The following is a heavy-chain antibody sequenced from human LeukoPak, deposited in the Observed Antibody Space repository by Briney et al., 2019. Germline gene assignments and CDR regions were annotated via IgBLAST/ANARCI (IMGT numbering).Heavy chain of an antibody. J-gene: IGHJ6*02. D-gene: IGHD6-6*01. CDR3: ARLSSTLYYSMDV. CDR2: IQISAIYRA. CDR1: RGSLSSYY. V-gene: IGHV4-4*08. Sequence: SETLSVTCALSRGSLSSYYWTWIRPPPGKGLEWVGYIQISAIYRAKIKASPSLQSRVSLSIDTSKNQVSLTVNSVTAADTGVYYCARLSSTLYYSMDVWGPGTAVTVSS.